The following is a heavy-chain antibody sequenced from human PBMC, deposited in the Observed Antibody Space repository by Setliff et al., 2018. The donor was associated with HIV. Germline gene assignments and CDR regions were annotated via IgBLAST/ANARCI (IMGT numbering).Heavy chain of an antibody. D-gene: IGHD5-12*01. Sequence: ASVKVSCKASGYTFTGFYMHWVRQAPGQGLEWMGWINPNSGGTNYAQKFQGRVTMTRDTSISTAYMELSRLRSDDTAVYYCARVRDSGYDHDAFDIWGQGTMVTVSS. CDR3: ARVRDSGYDHDAFDI. CDR2: INPNSGGT. J-gene: IGHJ3*02. V-gene: IGHV1-2*02. CDR1: GYTFTGFY.